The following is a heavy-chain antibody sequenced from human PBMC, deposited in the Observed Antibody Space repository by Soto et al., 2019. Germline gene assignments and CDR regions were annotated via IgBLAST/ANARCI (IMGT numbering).Heavy chain of an antibody. CDR3: SLGTTEPSPHYYYYGMDV. D-gene: IGHD1-7*01. CDR2: ISYDGSNK. Sequence: GGSLRLSCAASGFTFSSYAMHWVRQAPGKGLEWVAVISYDGSNKYYADSVKGRFTISRDNSKNTLYLQMNSLRAEDTAVYYCSLGTTEPSPHYYYYGMDVWGQGTTVTVSS. V-gene: IGHV3-30-3*01. CDR1: GFTFSSYA. J-gene: IGHJ6*02.